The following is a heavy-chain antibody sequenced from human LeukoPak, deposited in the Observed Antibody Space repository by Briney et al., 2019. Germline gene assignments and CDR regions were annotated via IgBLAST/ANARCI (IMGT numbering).Heavy chain of an antibody. CDR3: ARGRTTVTPSIVDY. CDR1: GFTFSSYW. D-gene: IGHD4-17*01. V-gene: IGHV3-7*03. Sequence: GGSLRLSCAASGFTFSSYWMSWVRQAPGKGLEWVANIKQDGSEKYYVDSVRGRFTISRDNAENSLYLQMNSPRAEDTAVYYCARGRTTVTPSIVDYWGQGTLDTVSS. CDR2: IKQDGSEK. J-gene: IGHJ4*02.